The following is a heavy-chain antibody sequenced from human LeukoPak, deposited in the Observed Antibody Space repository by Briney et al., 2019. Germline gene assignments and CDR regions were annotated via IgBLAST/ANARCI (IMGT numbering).Heavy chain of an antibody. D-gene: IGHD6-19*01. V-gene: IGHV4-34*01. J-gene: IGHJ5*02. CDR3: ARHRGGWYRWFDP. Sequence: SETLSLTCAVYGGSFSGYYWSWIRQPPGKGLEWIGEINHSGSTNYNPSLKSRVTISVDTSKNQFSLKLSSVTAADTAVYYCARHRGGWYRWFDPWGQGTLVTVSS. CDR2: INHSGST. CDR1: GGSFSGYY.